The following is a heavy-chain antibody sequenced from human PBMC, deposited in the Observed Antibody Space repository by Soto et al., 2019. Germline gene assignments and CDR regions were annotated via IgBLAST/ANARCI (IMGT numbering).Heavy chain of an antibody. CDR3: ARIAVAGTLADY. CDR2: IIPIFGTA. Sequence: SVKVSCKASGGTFSSYAISWVRQAPGQGLEWMGGIIPIFGTANYAQKFQGRVTITADESTSTAYMELSSLRSEDTAVYYCARIAVAGTLADYWGQGTLVTVS. J-gene: IGHJ4*02. D-gene: IGHD6-19*01. V-gene: IGHV1-69*13. CDR1: GGTFSSYA.